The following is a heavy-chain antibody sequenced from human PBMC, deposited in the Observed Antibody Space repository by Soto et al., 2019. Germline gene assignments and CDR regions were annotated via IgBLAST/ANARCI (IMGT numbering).Heavy chain of an antibody. Sequence: GGSLRLSCATSGLSFGHYSFNWVRQAPGKGLEWVSYLSKNFVTIKYADSVKGRFTISRDNAENSLYLQMNSLRDEDTAVYYCARVGAVDYGDHGYYYYMDVWGKGTTVTVSS. CDR2: LSKNFVTI. V-gene: IGHV3-48*02. CDR3: ARVGAVDYGDHGYYYYMDV. CDR1: GLSFGHYS. J-gene: IGHJ6*03. D-gene: IGHD4-17*01.